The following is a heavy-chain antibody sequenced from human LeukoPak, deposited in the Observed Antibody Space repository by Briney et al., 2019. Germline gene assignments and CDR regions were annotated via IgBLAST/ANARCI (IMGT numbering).Heavy chain of an antibody. J-gene: IGHJ4*02. V-gene: IGHV3-21*01. D-gene: IGHD6-13*01. CDR1: GITFSSYG. Sequence: PGGSLRLSCAASGITFSSYGMSWVRQAPGKGLEWVSSISSTGGTTYYADSVKGRFTISRDNAKNSLYLQMNSLRAEDTAVYYCARYRQQYYFDYWGQGTLVTVSS. CDR2: ISSTGGTT. CDR3: ARYRQQYYFDY.